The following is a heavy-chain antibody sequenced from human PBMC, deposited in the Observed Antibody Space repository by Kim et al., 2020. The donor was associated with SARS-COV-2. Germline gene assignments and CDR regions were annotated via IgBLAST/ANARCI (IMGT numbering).Heavy chain of an antibody. Sequence: SNPSLKSRVTISVDTSKNQFSLKLSSVTAADTAVYYCARRDSSGYYRFDYWGQGTLVTVSS. J-gene: IGHJ4*02. D-gene: IGHD3-22*01. CDR3: ARRDSSGYYRFDY. V-gene: IGHV4-39*01.